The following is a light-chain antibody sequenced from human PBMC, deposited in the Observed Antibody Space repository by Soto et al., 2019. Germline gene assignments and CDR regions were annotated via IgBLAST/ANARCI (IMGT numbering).Light chain of an antibody. J-gene: IGKJ4*01. CDR3: QQCKSFSLT. CDR2: KTS. CDR1: QTINNW. Sequence: DIQMTQSPSTLSASVGDRVTITCRASQTINNWLAWYQQKPGKAPKLLIYKTSNLESGVPSRFSGSGSGTEFSLTINSLQPDDFATYYCQQCKSFSLTFGGGTKVDIK. V-gene: IGKV1-5*03.